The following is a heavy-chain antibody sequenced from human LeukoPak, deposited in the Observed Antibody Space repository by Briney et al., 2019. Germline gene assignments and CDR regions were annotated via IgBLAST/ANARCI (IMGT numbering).Heavy chain of an antibody. CDR3: ARADRLHGGPYLIGP. CDR1: GYTFTDYY. J-gene: IGHJ5*02. CDR2: INPNSGGT. Sequence: GASVKVSCKTSGYTFTDYYLHWVRQAPGQGLEWMGWINPNSGGTSSAQKFQGRVTMTRDTSITTVYMEVSWLTSDDTAIYYCARADRLHGGPYLIGPWGQGTLVTDSS. D-gene: IGHD2-21*01. V-gene: IGHV1-2*02.